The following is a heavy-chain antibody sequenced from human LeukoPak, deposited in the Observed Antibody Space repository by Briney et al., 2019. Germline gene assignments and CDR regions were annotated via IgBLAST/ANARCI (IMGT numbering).Heavy chain of an antibody. V-gene: IGHV4-38-2*02. D-gene: IGHD6-13*01. J-gene: IGHJ4*02. CDR3: ARRLSSSWHFHYFDY. Sequence: SETLSLTCTVSGYSISSGYYWGWIRQPPGKGLEWIGSIYHSGSTYYNPSLKSRVTISVDTSKNQFSLKLSSVTAADTAVYYCARRLSSSWHFHYFDYWGQGTLVTVSS. CDR1: GYSISSGYY. CDR2: IYHSGST.